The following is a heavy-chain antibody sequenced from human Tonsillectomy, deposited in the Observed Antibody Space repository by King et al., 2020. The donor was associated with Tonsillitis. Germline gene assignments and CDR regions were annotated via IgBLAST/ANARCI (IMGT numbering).Heavy chain of an antibody. V-gene: IGHV1-8*01. D-gene: IGHD3-22*01. Sequence: VQLVESGAEVKKPGASVKVSCKASGYTFTSYDLNWVRQATGQGLEWMGWMNPNSGNTGYAQKFQGRVTMTRDTSISTAYMELSSLRSEDTAVYYCARGPFYYDTSGNYKIWTNEYWGQGTLVTVSS. CDR1: GYTFTSYD. CDR3: ARGPFYYDTSGNYKIWTNEY. J-gene: IGHJ4*02. CDR2: MNPNSGNT.